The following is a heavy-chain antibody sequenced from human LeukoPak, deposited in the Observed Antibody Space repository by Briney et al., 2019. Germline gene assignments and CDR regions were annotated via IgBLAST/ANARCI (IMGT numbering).Heavy chain of an antibody. CDR1: GYSFTSYW. Sequence: GESLKISCKGSGYSFTSYWIGWVRQMARKVLEWVGIIYTADSDTRYSPSFQGQVTISADKSIRTAYQQWSSLKASDTAMYYCARQDSGSLWIDYWGQGTLVTVSS. J-gene: IGHJ4*02. CDR3: ARQDSGSLWIDY. CDR2: IYTADSDT. D-gene: IGHD3-10*01. V-gene: IGHV5-51*01.